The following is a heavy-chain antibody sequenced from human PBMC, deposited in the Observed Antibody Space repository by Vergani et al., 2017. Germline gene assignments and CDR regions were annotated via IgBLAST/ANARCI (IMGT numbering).Heavy chain of an antibody. J-gene: IGHJ4*02. D-gene: IGHD2-2*01. CDR3: ASAGWDCVSTSCSRFEFDY. CDR1: GYTFTAYY. CDR2: INPNSGGT. V-gene: IGHV1-2*06. Sequence: QVQLVQSGTEVKKPGASVKVSCKASGYTFTAYYMHWVRQAPGQGLEWMGRINPNSGGTNYAQKFQGRVTMTRDTSISTAYMEVSRLRSDDTAVYYCASAGWDCVSTSCSRFEFDYWGQGTLVTVSS.